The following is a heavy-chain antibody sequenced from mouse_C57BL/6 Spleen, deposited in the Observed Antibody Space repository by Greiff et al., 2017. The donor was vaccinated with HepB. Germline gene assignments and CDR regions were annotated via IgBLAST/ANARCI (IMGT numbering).Heavy chain of an antibody. CDR3: ARSGYA. D-gene: IGHD2-2*01. CDR1: GFTFSDYG. Sequence: EVKLMESGGGLVKPGGSLKLSCAASGFTFSDYGMHWVRPAPEKGLEWVAYISSGSSTIYYADTVKGRFTISRDNAKNTLFLQMTSLRSEDTAMYYCARSGYAWGQGTLVTVSA. J-gene: IGHJ3*01. V-gene: IGHV5-17*01. CDR2: ISSGSSTI.